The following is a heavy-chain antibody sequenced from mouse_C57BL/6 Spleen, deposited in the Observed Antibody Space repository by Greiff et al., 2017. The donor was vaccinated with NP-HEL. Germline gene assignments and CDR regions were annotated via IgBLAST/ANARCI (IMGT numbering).Heavy chain of an antibody. D-gene: IGHD3-2*02. CDR2: IRSKSNNYAT. Sequence: DVMLVESGGGLVQPTGSLKLSCAASGFSFNTYAMNWVRQAPGKGLEWVARIRSKSNNYATYYADSVKDRFTISRDDSESMLYLQMNNLKTEDTAMYYCVRHGAQATLLLAYWGQGTLVTVSA. CDR1: GFSFNTYA. V-gene: IGHV10-1*01. J-gene: IGHJ3*01. CDR3: VRHGAQATLLLAY.